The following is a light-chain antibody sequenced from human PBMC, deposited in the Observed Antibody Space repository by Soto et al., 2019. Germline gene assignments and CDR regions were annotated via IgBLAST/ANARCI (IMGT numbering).Light chain of an antibody. CDR2: DAS. V-gene: IGKV1-8*01. CDR3: QQSYSTPIT. CDR1: QDIGSV. J-gene: IGKJ5*01. Sequence: AIRMTQCPSSLSASTGDTVTITCRASQDIGSVLAWYQQKPGTAPKVLIYDASNLETGVPSRFSGSGSGTDFTFTISSLQPEDFATYYCQQSYSTPITFGQGTRLEIK.